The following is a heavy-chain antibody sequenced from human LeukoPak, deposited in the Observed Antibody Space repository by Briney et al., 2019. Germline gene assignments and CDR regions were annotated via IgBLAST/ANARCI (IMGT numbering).Heavy chain of an antibody. J-gene: IGHJ3*01. Sequence: TGGSLKLSCVASGFTFTNAWMNWVRQAPGKGLEWVGRIKSKANAETEDYIAPVKGRFTISRDDSKNTLYLQMNTLKTEDTAVYYCTTDWTPSRWECSDGCGSARDALAVWGQGTLVTVS. CDR2: IKSKANAETE. CDR3: TTDWTPSRWECSDGCGSARDALAV. V-gene: IGHV3-15*01. CDR1: GFTFTNAW. D-gene: IGHD2-8*01.